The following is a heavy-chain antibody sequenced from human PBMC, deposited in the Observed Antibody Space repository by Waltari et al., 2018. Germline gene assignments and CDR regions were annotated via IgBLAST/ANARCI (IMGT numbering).Heavy chain of an antibody. CDR2: INQDGSEE. J-gene: IGHJ3*02. CDR3: ARTGARWLQFAAFDI. D-gene: IGHD5-12*01. CDR1: RFTFSNYW. V-gene: IGHV3-7*01. Sequence: EVLLVESGGGLVQTGGSLRLSCAASRFTFSNYWMNWVRQAPGNGLEGVANINQDGSEEYYVDAVKGRFTISRDNAKNSLYLEMKTLRAEDTAIYYCARTGARWLQFAAFDIWGQGTMVTVSS.